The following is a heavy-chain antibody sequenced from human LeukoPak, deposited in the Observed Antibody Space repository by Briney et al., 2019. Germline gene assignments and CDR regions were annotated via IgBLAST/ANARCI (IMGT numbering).Heavy chain of an antibody. Sequence: SETLSLTCTVSGGSISSSTYYWGWIRQPPGKGLEWIGNIYYSGSAYYNPSFKSRVTISVDTSKNQFSLKLSSMTAADTAVYYCARQVQDWFDPWGQGTLVTVSS. CDR1: GGSISSSTYY. CDR2: IYYSGSA. J-gene: IGHJ5*02. CDR3: ARQVQDWFDP. V-gene: IGHV4-39*01.